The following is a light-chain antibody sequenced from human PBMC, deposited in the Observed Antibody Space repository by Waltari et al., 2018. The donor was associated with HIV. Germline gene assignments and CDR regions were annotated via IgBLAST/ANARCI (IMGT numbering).Light chain of an antibody. CDR1: QSVSSY. CDR3: QLYGT. Sequence: EIVLTQSPATLSLSPGERATLSCRASQSVSSYLAWYQQKPGQAPRLLIYATATRATGIPDRFSGFGSGTHFSLTISRLEPEDVAVYYCQLYGTFGQGTKVEIK. CDR2: ATA. J-gene: IGKJ1*01. V-gene: IGKV3-11*01.